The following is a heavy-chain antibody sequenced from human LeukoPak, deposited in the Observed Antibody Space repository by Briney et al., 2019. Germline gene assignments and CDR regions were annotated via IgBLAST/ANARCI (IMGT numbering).Heavy chain of an antibody. D-gene: IGHD6-25*01. J-gene: IGHJ6*03. V-gene: IGHV3-48*01. CDR3: ARFAAGGSYYYYMDV. CDR2: IGTSTTTI. CDR1: GFTFSSYT. Sequence: GGSLRLSCAASGFTFSSYTMNWVRQPPGKGLEWVSNIGTSTTTIYYADPVKGRFTISRDNAKNSLYLQMNSLRADDTAVYYCARFAAGGSYYYYMDVWGKGTTVTVSS.